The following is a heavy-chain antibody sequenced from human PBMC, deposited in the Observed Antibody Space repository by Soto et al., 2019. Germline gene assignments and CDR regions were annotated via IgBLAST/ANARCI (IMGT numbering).Heavy chain of an antibody. Sequence: PGGSLRLSCAASGFTFSSYWIHWVRQAPGKGLVWVSRISGDGKSTTYADSVRGRFTISRDNAKNTLYLQMNSLRAEDTAVYYCARVRGTIFGVVRDDMDVWGQGTTVTVS. CDR2: ISGDGKST. J-gene: IGHJ6*02. CDR3: ARVRGTIFGVVRDDMDV. CDR1: GFTFSSYW. V-gene: IGHV3-74*01. D-gene: IGHD3-3*01.